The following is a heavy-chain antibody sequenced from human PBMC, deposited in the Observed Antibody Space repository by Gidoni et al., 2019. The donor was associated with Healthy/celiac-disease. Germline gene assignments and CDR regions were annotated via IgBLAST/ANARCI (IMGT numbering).Heavy chain of an antibody. CDR1: GFTFSSYE. V-gene: IGHV3-48*03. CDR3: ARGHSGSYLRLDY. CDR2: ISSSGSTI. D-gene: IGHD1-26*01. J-gene: IGHJ4*02. Sequence: EVQLVESGGGLVQPGGSLRLSCAASGFTFSSYEMNWVRQAPGKGLEWVSYISSSGSTIYYADSVKGRFTISRDNAKNSLYLQMNSLRAEDTAVYYCARGHSGSYLRLDYWGQGTLVTVSS.